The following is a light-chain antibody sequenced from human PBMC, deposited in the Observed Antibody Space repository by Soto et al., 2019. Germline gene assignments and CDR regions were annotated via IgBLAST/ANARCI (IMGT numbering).Light chain of an antibody. CDR3: QQYTGSPLT. CDR1: QSVRNNY. J-gene: IGKJ4*01. CDR2: GAS. Sequence: EIVLTQSPGTLSLSPGERATLSCRASQSVRNNYLAWYQQKPGQAPRLLIYGASSRATGIPDRFSGSVSGTAFTLTISRLEPEDFAVYYCQQYTGSPLTFGGGTKVEI. V-gene: IGKV3-20*01.